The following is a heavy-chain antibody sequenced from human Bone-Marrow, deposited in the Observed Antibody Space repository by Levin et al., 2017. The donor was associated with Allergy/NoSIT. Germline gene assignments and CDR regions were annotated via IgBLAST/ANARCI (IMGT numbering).Heavy chain of an antibody. CDR3: AKPVGEPTRVTYYFDY. Sequence: GGSLRLSCAASGFTFSSCAMNWVRQAPGKGLEWVSGVNSGGSTYYADSVKGRFTISRDNSKNMLYLQMNSLRAEDTAVYYWAKPVGEPTRVTYYFDYWGQGTLVTVSS. CDR2: VNSGGST. CDR1: GFTFSSCA. V-gene: IGHV3-23*01. D-gene: IGHD1-26*01. J-gene: IGHJ4*02.